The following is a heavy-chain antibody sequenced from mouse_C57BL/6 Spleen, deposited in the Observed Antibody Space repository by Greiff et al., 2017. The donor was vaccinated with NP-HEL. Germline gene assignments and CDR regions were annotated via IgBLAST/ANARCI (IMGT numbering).Heavy chain of an antibody. Sequence: VQLQQSGPGLVQPSQSLSITCTVSGFSLTSYGVHWVRQSPGKGLEWLGVIWRGGSTDYNAAFMSRLSITKDNSKSQVFFKMNSLQADDTAIYYSAKGATVVANYAMDYWGQGTSVTVSS. D-gene: IGHD1-1*01. CDR2: IWRGGST. J-gene: IGHJ4*01. CDR3: AKGATVVANYAMDY. V-gene: IGHV2-5*01. CDR1: GFSLTSYG.